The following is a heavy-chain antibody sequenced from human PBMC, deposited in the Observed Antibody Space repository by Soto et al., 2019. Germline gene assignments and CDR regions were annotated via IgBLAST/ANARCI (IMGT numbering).Heavy chain of an antibody. V-gene: IGHV3-15*01. D-gene: IGHD5-18*01. Sequence: GGSLRLSCAASGLTFSNVWMTWVRQAPGKGLEWVGRIKSKSDGETADVAAPVKARFTISRDGSKNTVFLEMNSLKSEDTALYYCAITAMINRDSSTSFDYWGRGTPVTVSS. CDR3: AITAMINRDSSTSFDY. J-gene: IGHJ4*02. CDR2: IKSKSDGETA. CDR1: GLTFSNVW.